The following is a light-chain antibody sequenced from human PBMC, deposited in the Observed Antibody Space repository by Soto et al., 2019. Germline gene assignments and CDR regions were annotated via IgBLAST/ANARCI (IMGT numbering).Light chain of an antibody. CDR2: DAS. J-gene: IGKJ1*01. CDR3: QQYETNWT. Sequence: DIQMTQSTSTLSASVGDRVTITCRASQSISSWLAWYQQKPGKAPKLLIYDASNLDRGVPTRFSGSGSGTEFTLTISSLQPDDFATYYCQQYETNWTFGQGTKVEVK. CDR1: QSISSW. V-gene: IGKV1-5*01.